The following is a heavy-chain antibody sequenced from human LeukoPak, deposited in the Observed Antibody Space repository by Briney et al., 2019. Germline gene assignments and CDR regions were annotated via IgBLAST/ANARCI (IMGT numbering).Heavy chain of an antibody. Sequence: PGGSLRLSCAASGFTFSSYEMNWVRQAPGKGLEWVAYITSSGRIINYADSVKGRFTISRDNAKNSLYLQMNSLRAEDTAVYYCASTGGYGSGTYDYYYFGMDVWGQGTTVTVSS. CDR1: GFTFSSYE. CDR3: ASTGGYGSGTYDYYYFGMDV. CDR2: ITSSGRII. D-gene: IGHD3-10*01. J-gene: IGHJ6*02. V-gene: IGHV3-48*03.